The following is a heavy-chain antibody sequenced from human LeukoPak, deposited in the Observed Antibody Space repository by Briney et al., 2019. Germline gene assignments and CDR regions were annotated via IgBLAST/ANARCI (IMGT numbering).Heavy chain of an antibody. CDR2: INHSGST. Sequence: PSETLSLTCAVYGGSFSGYYWSWIRQPPGKGLEWIGEINHSGSTNYNPSLKSRVTISVDTSKNQFSLKLSSVTAADTAVYYCARGRPDYDSSGYYYVPDYWGQGTLVTVSS. CDR3: ARGRPDYDSSGYYYVPDY. J-gene: IGHJ4*02. D-gene: IGHD3-22*01. CDR1: GGSFSGYY. V-gene: IGHV4-34*01.